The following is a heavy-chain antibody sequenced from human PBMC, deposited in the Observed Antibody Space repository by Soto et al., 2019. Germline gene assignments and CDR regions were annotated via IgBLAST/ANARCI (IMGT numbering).Heavy chain of an antibody. J-gene: IGHJ6*02. CDR3: ARNTVATGYYGMDV. V-gene: IGHV4-61*01. D-gene: IGHD2-15*01. CDR1: GDSVSSGSYY. CDR2: IYYSGST. Sequence: QVQLQESGPGLVKPSETLSLTCTVSGDSVSSGSYYWSWIRQPPGKGLEWIGYIYYSGSTKCNPSLKTRVTISVHTSKNQFSLKLSSVTAADTAVYYCARNTVATGYYGMDVWGQGTTVTVSS.